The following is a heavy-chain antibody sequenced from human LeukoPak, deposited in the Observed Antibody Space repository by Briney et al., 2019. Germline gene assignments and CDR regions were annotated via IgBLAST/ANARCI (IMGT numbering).Heavy chain of an antibody. CDR1: GFTFDDYA. Sequence: GGSLRLSCAASGFTFDDYAMHWVRQAPGRGLEWVSGISWNSGSIGYADSVKGRFTISRDNAKNSLYLQMNSLRAEDTALYYCAKDRSHDYGDHFDYWGQGILVTVSS. CDR2: ISWNSGSI. J-gene: IGHJ4*02. CDR3: AKDRSHDYGDHFDY. V-gene: IGHV3-9*01. D-gene: IGHD4-17*01.